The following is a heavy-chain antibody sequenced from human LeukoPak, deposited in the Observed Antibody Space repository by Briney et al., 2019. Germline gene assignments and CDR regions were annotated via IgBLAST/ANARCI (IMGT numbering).Heavy chain of an antibody. J-gene: IGHJ4*02. CDR3: ARDWDY. Sequence: GTSLRLSCAASGFSLTHDAIHWVRQAPGKGLEWVAVISYDGSNKYYADSVKGRFTISRDNSKNTLYLQMNSLRAEDTAVYYCARDWDYWGQGTLVTVSS. CDR2: ISYDGSNK. CDR1: GFSLTHDA. V-gene: IGHV3-30-3*01.